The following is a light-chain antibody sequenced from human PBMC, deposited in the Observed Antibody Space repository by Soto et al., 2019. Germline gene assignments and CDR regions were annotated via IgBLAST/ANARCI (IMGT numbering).Light chain of an antibody. V-gene: IGKV1-39*01. Sequence: DIQMTQSPSSLSASIGDRVTLTCRASQSIGTNLNWYQQRPGKAPKLLIYAVSSLQSGVSSRFSGSGSGTDFTLTISRLEPEDFAVYYCQQYGSPITFGQGTRLEIK. J-gene: IGKJ5*01. CDR3: QQYGSPIT. CDR2: AVS. CDR1: QSIGTN.